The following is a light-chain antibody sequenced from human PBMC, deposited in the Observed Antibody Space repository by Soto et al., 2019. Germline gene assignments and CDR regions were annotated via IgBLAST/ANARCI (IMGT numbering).Light chain of an antibody. V-gene: IGLV2-14*01. J-gene: IGLJ3*02. CDR3: SSYTSSSTLV. CDR1: SSDVGFYNY. Sequence: QSVLTQPASVSGSPGQSIAISCTGSSSDVGFYNYVSWYQQHPGKVPKLIIYEVTNRPSGVSNRFSGSKSGNTASLTISGLQAEDEADYYCSSYTSSSTLVFGGGTKVTVL. CDR2: EVT.